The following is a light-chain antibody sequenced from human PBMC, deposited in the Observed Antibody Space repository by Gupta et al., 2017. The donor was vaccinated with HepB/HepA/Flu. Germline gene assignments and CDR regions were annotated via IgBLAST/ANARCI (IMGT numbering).Light chain of an antibody. CDR1: QSVSSSY. V-gene: IGKV3-20*01. J-gene: IGKJ4*01. CDR2: GAS. Sequence: VLPKPPGTLSLSPGERATLSCRASQSVSSSYLAWYQQIPGQAPRLLIYGASSRATGIPDRFSGSGSGTDFTLIISRLEPEDVAVYYCQQYGSSPLTFGGGTKVEIK. CDR3: QQYGSSPLT.